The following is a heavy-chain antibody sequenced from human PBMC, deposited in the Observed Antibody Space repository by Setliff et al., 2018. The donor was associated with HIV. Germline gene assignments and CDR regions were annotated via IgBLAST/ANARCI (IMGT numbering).Heavy chain of an antibody. V-gene: IGHV3-48*01. CDR1: GFTFSNYP. J-gene: IGHJ4*02. Sequence: AGSLRLSCVASGFTFSNYPMKWIRQAPGKGLECVSYITSSSDTTYYGDSVQGRFTTSRDNAKNSLYLQMNSLRADETAVYYCARSMSGWSVDYWGQGIQVTVSS. CDR2: ITSSSDTT. D-gene: IGHD6-19*01. CDR3: ARSMSGWSVDY.